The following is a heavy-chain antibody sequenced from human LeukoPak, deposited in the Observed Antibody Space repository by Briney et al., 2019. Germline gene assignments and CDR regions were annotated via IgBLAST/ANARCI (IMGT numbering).Heavy chain of an antibody. CDR1: GGSFSGYY. V-gene: IGHV4-34*01. Sequence: SETLSLTCAVYGGSFSGYYWSWIRQPPGKGLEWIGEINHSGSTNYNPSLKSRVTISVDTSKNQFSLKLSSVTAADTAVYYCATPALNWNDVYHYWGQGTLVTVSS. CDR3: ATPALNWNDVYHY. D-gene: IGHD1-20*01. J-gene: IGHJ4*02. CDR2: INHSGST.